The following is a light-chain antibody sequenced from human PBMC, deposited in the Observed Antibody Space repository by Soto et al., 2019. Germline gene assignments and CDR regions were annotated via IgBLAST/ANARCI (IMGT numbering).Light chain of an antibody. V-gene: IGLV2-14*01. CDR2: EVS. CDR3: SSYTSSSTAV. J-gene: IGLJ3*02. CDR1: SSDVGGYNS. Sequence: QSALTQPASVSGSPGQSITISCTGTSSDVGGYNSVSWYQQHPGKAPKLMIYEVSNRPSGVSNRFSGSKSGNTASLTISGLQAEDEADYYCSSYTSSSTAVFGGGTKVTV.